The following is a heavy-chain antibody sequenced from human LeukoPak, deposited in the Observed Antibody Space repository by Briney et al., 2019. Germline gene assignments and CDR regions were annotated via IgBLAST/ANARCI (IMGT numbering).Heavy chain of an antibody. CDR1: GGTFSSYA. V-gene: IGHV1-69*13. CDR2: IIPIFGTA. D-gene: IGHD2-21*02. Sequence: SVKVSCKASGGTFSSYAISWVRQAPGQGREWMGGIIPIFGTANYAQNFQGRVTITADESTSTAYMELSSLRSEDTAVYYCARARVTPPRYFDYWGQGTLVTVSS. CDR3: ARARVTPPRYFDY. J-gene: IGHJ4*02.